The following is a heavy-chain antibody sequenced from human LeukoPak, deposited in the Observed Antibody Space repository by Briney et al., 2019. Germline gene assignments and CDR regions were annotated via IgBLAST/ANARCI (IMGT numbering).Heavy chain of an antibody. J-gene: IGHJ4*02. Sequence: GGSLRLSCAASGFTFSNYWMHWVRQAPGKGLVWVSRINSDGINTSYADSVKGRFTISRDNAKNTLNLQMNSLRAEDTAVYYCARATSYYDSSGWSYYFDYWGQGTLVTVSS. V-gene: IGHV3-74*01. CDR1: GFTFSNYW. D-gene: IGHD3-22*01. CDR3: ARATSYYDSSGWSYYFDY. CDR2: INSDGINT.